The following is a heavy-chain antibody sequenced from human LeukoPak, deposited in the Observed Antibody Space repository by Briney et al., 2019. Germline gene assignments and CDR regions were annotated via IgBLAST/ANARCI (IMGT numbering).Heavy chain of an antibody. CDR1: GYTLTELA. J-gene: IGHJ4*02. CDR2: FDPEDGET. Sequence: GASVKVSGKVSGYTLTELAMHWVRQAPGKGLEWMGGFDPEDGETIYAKKFQGRVTMTEDTSTDTAYMDLSSLGSEDTAVYYCATQARGYFYYWGQGTLVTVSS. V-gene: IGHV1-24*01. CDR3: ATQARGYFYY.